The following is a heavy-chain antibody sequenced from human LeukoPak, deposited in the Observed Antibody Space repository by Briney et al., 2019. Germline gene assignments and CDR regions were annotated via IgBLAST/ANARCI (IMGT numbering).Heavy chain of an antibody. Sequence: GGSLRLSCAASGFTFDDYAMHWVRQAPGKGLEWVSGISWNSGSIGYADSVKGRFTISRDNAKNSLYLQMNSLRAEDTALYYCAKGGYSSSWEYDWFDPWGQGTLVTVSS. D-gene: IGHD6-13*01. CDR3: AKGGYSSSWEYDWFDP. CDR1: GFTFDDYA. CDR2: ISWNSGSI. J-gene: IGHJ5*02. V-gene: IGHV3-9*01.